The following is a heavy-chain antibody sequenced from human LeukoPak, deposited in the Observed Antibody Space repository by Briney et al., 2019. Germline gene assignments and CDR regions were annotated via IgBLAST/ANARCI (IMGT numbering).Heavy chain of an antibody. D-gene: IGHD3-22*01. CDR2: IYYSGST. Sequence: SPQTLSLTCTVSGGSISSGDYYWSWIRQPPGKGLEWIGYIYYSGSTYYNPSLKSRVTISVDTSKNQFSLKLSSVTAADTAVYYCARAMIVPIWFDYWGQGTLVTVSS. V-gene: IGHV4-30-4*01. CDR1: GGSISSGDYY. CDR3: ARAMIVPIWFDY. J-gene: IGHJ4*02.